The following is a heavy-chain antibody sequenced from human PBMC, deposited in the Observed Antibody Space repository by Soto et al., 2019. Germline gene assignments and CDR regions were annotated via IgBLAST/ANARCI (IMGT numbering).Heavy chain of an antibody. V-gene: IGHV4-34*01. Sequence: SETLSLTCDVHGDSLSGYAWSWIRQPPGKGLEWIGEITFRGVTNYHPSLKSRLSMSVDTSKNRISLNVSSVTAADTALYFCARKLEASIRHVEWFSYKWFDPWGPETLVTVSS. CDR1: GDSLSGYA. J-gene: IGHJ5*02. CDR2: ITFRGVT. D-gene: IGHD3-9*01. CDR3: ARKLEASIRHVEWFSYKWFDP.